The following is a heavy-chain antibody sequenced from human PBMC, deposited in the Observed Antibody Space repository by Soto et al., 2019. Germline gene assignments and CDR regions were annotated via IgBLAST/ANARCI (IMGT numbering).Heavy chain of an antibody. CDR3: AKSQEIGTHFFDS. Sequence: LRLSCEASGFTFSGFDMHWVRQPTGKGLEWVSSIGTAGDTYYAVSVKGRFTISRDNAKNSLSLQMNSLRAGDMAVYFCAKSQEIGTHFFDSWGQGIQVTVSS. CDR2: IGTAGDT. V-gene: IGHV3-13*01. D-gene: IGHD6-13*01. J-gene: IGHJ4*02. CDR1: GFTFSGFD.